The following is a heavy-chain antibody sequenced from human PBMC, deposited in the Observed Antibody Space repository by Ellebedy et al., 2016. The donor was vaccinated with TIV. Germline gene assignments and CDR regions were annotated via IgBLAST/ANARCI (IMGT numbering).Heavy chain of an antibody. Sequence: GGSLRLSXAASGFTFSNYAMGWVRQAPGKGLDWVASISSGGTVTNYAASVEGRFSISRDNSKNTLFLQMNSLRAEDTAVYCCAKRVTGADRSGFDYWGQGTLVSVSS. CDR1: GFTFSNYA. V-gene: IGHV3-23*01. J-gene: IGHJ4*02. D-gene: IGHD3-10*01. CDR2: ISSGGTVT. CDR3: AKRVTGADRSGFDY.